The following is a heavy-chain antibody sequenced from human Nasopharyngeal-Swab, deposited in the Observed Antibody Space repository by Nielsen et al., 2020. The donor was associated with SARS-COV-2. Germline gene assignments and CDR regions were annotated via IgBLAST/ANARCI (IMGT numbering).Heavy chain of an antibody. CDR2: YSDGRT. Sequence: GGSLRLSCAASGFTVSTNYMSWVRQAPGKGLEWVSIYSDGRTYYADSVKGRFTISRDNSKNTLHLQMNTLRAEDTAVYYCATGMVATSPFDYWGQGTLVTVSS. D-gene: IGHD5-12*01. CDR3: ATGMVATSPFDY. CDR1: GFTVSTNY. J-gene: IGHJ4*02. V-gene: IGHV3-53*01.